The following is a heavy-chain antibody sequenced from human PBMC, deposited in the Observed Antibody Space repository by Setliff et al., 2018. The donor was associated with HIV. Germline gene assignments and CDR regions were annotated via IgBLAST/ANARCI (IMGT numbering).Heavy chain of an antibody. J-gene: IGHJ3*01. D-gene: IGHD3-22*01. CDR2: IQSGGII. V-gene: IGHV3-23*01. CDR1: GLTLSNSA. Sequence: GGSLRLSCAASGLTLSNSAMTWVRQKPWRGLEWVSLIQSGGIIYYADSVKGRFTISRDNSNNTLSLQMSSLRAEDTALYYCAKLDYYDYSGSWARKVAIDFWGRGTMVTVSS. CDR3: AKLDYYDYSGSWARKVAIDF.